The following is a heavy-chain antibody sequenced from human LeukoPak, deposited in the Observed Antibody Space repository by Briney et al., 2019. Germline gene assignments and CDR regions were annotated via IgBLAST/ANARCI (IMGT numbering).Heavy chain of an antibody. CDR2: IKSKTDGGTT. Sequence: GGSLRLSCAASGFTFSNAWMSWVRQAPGKGLEGGGRIKSKTDGGTTDYAAPVKGRFTISRDDSKNTLYLQMNSLKTEDTAVYYCTNRVPRRDYWGQGTLVTVSS. CDR1: GFTFSNAW. J-gene: IGHJ4*02. V-gene: IGHV3-15*01. CDR3: TNRVPRRDY. D-gene: IGHD2-2*01.